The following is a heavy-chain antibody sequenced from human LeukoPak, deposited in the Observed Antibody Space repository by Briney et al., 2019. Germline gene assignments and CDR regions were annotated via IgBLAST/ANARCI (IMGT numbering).Heavy chain of an antibody. D-gene: IGHD3-10*01. CDR1: GFTFSSYA. J-gene: IGHJ4*02. V-gene: IGHV3-23*01. CDR3: ATDGGLLWFGELRH. Sequence: GSLRLSCAASGFTFSSYAMSCVRQAPGKGLEWVSAISGSGGSTYYADSVKGRFTISRDNSKNTLYLQMNSLRAEDTAVYYCATDGGLLWFGELRHWGQGTLVTVSS. CDR2: ISGSGGST.